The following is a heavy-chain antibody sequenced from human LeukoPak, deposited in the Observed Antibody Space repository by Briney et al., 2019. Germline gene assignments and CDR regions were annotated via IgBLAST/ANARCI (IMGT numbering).Heavy chain of an antibody. J-gene: IGHJ4*02. CDR2: ISGSGGST. CDR3: AEEWNSSSWPYYFDY. Sequence: PGGSLRLSCAASGFTFSSYAMSWVRQAPGKGLEWVSAISGSGGSTYYADSVKGRFTISRDNSKNTLYLQMNSLRAEDTAVYYCAEEWNSSSWPYYFDYWGQGTLVTVSS. D-gene: IGHD6-13*01. V-gene: IGHV3-23*01. CDR1: GFTFSSYA.